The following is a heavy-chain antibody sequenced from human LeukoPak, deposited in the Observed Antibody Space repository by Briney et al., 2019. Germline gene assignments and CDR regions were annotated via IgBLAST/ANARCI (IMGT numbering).Heavy chain of an antibody. V-gene: IGHV4-34*01. Sequence: SETLSLTCAVYGGSFSGYYWSWIRQPPGKGLEWIGEINHSGSTNYNPSLKSRVTISVDTSKNQFSLKLSSVTAADTAVYYCARGGGLSTYNWFDPWGQGTLVTVSS. J-gene: IGHJ5*02. CDR1: GGSFSGYY. D-gene: IGHD2/OR15-2a*01. CDR3: ARGGGLSTYNWFDP. CDR2: INHSGST.